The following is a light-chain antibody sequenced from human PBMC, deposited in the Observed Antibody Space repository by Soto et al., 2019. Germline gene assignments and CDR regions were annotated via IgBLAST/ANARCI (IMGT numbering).Light chain of an antibody. V-gene: IGKV1-39*01. CDR2: AAS. Sequence: DIQMTQSPSSLSASVGDRVTITCRASQGISTYLNWYQQKPGKAPKLLIYAASSLQSGVPSRFSGSGSETDFTLTISSLQPEHFATYSCQQNYSTTWTFGQGTKVDIK. CDR3: QQNYSTTWT. CDR1: QGISTY. J-gene: IGKJ1*01.